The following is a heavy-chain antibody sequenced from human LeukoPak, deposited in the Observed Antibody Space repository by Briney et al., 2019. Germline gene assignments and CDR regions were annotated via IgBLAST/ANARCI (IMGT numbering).Heavy chain of an antibody. Sequence: PSETLSPTCTVSGGSISSYYWSWIRQPPGKGLEWIGYIYYSGSTNYNPSLKSRVTISVDTSKNQFSLKLSSVTAADTAVYYCARHLGYCSSTSCYSWFDPWGQGTLVTVSS. D-gene: IGHD2-2*01. CDR1: GGSISSYY. CDR3: ARHLGYCSSTSCYSWFDP. J-gene: IGHJ5*02. V-gene: IGHV4-59*08. CDR2: IYYSGST.